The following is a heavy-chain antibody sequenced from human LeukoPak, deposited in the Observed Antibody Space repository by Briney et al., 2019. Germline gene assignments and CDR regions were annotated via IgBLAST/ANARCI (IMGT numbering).Heavy chain of an antibody. Sequence: TGGSLRLSCAASGFTFSSYGMSWVRQAPGKGLEWVSAISGSGGSTYYADSVKGRFTISRDNSKNTLYLQMNSLRAEDTAVYYCAKVRSETDPITMVRGVLYYMDVWGKGTTVTISS. D-gene: IGHD3-10*01. CDR1: GFTFSSYG. CDR3: AKVRSETDPITMVRGVLYYMDV. V-gene: IGHV3-23*01. CDR2: ISGSGGST. J-gene: IGHJ6*03.